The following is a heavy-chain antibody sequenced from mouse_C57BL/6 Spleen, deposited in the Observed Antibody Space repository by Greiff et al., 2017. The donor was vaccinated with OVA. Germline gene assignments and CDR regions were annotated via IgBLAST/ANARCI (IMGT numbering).Heavy chain of an antibody. J-gene: IGHJ2*01. CDR1: GFSLTSYG. CDR2: IWSGGST. D-gene: IGHD1-1*01. V-gene: IGHV2-2*01. CDR3: ASPPLITTVVGVFDY. Sequence: QVQLKESGPGLVQPSQSLSITCTVSGFSLTSYGVHWVRQSPGKGLEWLGVIWSGGSTDYNAAFISRLSTSKDNSKSQVFFKMNSLQADDTAIYYCASPPLITTVVGVFDYWGQGTTLTVSS.